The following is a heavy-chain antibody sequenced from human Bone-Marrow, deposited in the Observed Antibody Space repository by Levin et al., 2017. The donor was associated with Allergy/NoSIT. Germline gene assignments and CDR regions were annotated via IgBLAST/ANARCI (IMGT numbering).Heavy chain of an antibody. CDR2: TYYRSKWYN. V-gene: IGHV6-1*01. CDR1: GDSVSSNSAA. J-gene: IGHJ4*02. Sequence: SQTLSLTCAISGDSVSSNSAAWHWIRQSPSRGLEWLGRTYYRSKWYNDYAVSVKSRITINPDTSKNQFSLQLNSVTPEDTAVYYCARDRPGDYYDSSGYMPWGQGTLVTVAS. CDR3: ARDRPGDYYDSSGYMP. D-gene: IGHD3-22*01.